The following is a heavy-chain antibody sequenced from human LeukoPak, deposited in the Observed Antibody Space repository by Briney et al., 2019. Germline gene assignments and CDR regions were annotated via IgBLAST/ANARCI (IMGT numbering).Heavy chain of an antibody. V-gene: IGHV3-23*01. CDR3: AKEQTSSGYFDY. D-gene: IGHD3-10*01. CDR1: GFTFSSFA. Sequence: AGGSLRLSCAASGFTFSSFAMNWVRQAPGKGLEWVSTMSGDATSTYYADSVKGRFTISRDNPKNTLYLLMNSLSAEDTALYYCAKEQTSSGYFDYWGQGTLVTVSS. CDR2: MSGDATST. J-gene: IGHJ4*02.